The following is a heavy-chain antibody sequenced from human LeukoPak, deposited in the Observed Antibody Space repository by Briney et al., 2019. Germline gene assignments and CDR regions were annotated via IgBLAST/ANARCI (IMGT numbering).Heavy chain of an antibody. CDR1: GGSISSSSYS. J-gene: IGHJ4*02. Sequence: SETLSLTCTVSGGSISSSSYSWGWIRQPPGKGLEWIGSIYYSGSTYYNPSLKSRVTISVDTSKSQFSLKLSSVTAADTAVYYCARPKPYQLPHIDYWGQGTLVTVSS. CDR3: ARPKPYQLPHIDY. V-gene: IGHV4-39*01. D-gene: IGHD2-2*01. CDR2: IYYSGST.